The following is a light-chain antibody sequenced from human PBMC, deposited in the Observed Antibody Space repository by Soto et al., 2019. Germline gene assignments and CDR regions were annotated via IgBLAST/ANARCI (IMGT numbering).Light chain of an antibody. J-gene: IGLJ2*01. CDR2: EVS. V-gene: IGLV2-14*01. CDR3: RSYTSSNTVV. CDR1: SRDVGGY. Sequence: QSALTQPASVSGSPGQSITISCTGTSRDVGGYVFWYQQHPGKAPKLMIYEVSNRPSGVSNRFSGSKSGNTASLTISGLQAEDEADYYCRSYTSSNTVVFGGGTKLTVL.